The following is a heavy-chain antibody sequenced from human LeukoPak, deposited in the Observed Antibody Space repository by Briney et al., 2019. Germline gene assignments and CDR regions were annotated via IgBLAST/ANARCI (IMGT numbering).Heavy chain of an antibody. CDR2: IDYSGST. CDR1: GGSVSSGSYY. CDR3: ARGDGYNYPFDS. V-gene: IGHV4-61*01. D-gene: IGHD5-24*01. Sequence: SETLSLTCTVSGGSVSSGSYYWSWIRQPPGKGLQWIGNIDYSGSTNYKSSLKSRVTITIDTSKSQFSLKLRAMTAADAAVYYCARGDGYNYPFDSWGQGTLVTVSS. J-gene: IGHJ4*02.